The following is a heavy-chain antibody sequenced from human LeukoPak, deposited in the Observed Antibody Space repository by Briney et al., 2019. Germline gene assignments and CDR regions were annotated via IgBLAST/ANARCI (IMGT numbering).Heavy chain of an antibody. CDR2: ISGRGGST. J-gene: IGHJ4*02. CDR1: GFTFSSYA. Sequence: PGASLRLSCAASGFTFSSYAMSWVRQAPGEGLEWVSAISGRGGSTYYADSVKGRFTISRDNSKNTLYLQMNSLRAEDTAVYYCAKDFEGIVVVVAATLTYWGQGTLVTVSS. V-gene: IGHV3-23*01. D-gene: IGHD2-15*01. CDR3: AKDFEGIVVVVAATLTY.